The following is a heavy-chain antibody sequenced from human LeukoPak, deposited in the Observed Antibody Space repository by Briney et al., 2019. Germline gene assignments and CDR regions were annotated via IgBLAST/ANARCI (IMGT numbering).Heavy chain of an antibody. CDR2: IIGSGRTT. J-gene: IGHJ6*03. Sequence: PGGSLRLSCAASGFTFRSFAMGWVRQAPGKGLEWVSGIIGSGRTTFYADSVKGRFTISRDNSKNTLYLQMNSLRAEDTAIYYCAKKEGDTYFSWYMDVWGKGTTVTVSS. V-gene: IGHV3-23*01. D-gene: IGHD2-21*01. CDR3: AKKEGDTYFSWYMDV. CDR1: GFTFRSFA.